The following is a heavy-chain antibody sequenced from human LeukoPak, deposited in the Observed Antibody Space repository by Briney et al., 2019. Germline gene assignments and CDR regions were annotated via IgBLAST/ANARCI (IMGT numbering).Heavy chain of an antibody. CDR2: INPNSGGT. CDR1: GYTFTGYY. CDR3: ARYDFWSGDAFGI. J-gene: IGHJ3*02. D-gene: IGHD3-3*01. Sequence: ASVKVSCKASGYTFTGYYMHWVRQAPGQGLEWMGWINPNSGGTNYAQKFQGRVTMTRDTSISTAYMELSRLRSDDTAVYYCARYDFWSGDAFGIWGQGTMVTVSS. V-gene: IGHV1-2*02.